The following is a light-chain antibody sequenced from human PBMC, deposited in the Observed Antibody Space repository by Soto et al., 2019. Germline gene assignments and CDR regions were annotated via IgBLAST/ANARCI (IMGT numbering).Light chain of an antibody. CDR2: WAS. J-gene: IGKJ1*01. CDR3: QQYYSTPPT. Sequence: DIVMTQSPDSLAVSLGERATINCKSSQSALYSSSNKNYLAWYQQKPGQPPKLLIYWASTRESGVPDRFSGSGSGTDFTLTISSLQAEDVAVYYCQQYYSTPPTFGQGTKVDIK. CDR1: QSALYSSSNKNY. V-gene: IGKV4-1*01.